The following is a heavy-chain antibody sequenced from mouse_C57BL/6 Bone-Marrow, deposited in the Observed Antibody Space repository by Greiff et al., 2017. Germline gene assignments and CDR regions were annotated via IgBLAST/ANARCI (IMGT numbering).Heavy chain of an antibody. D-gene: IGHD1-1*01. V-gene: IGHV1-59*01. CDR3: ARGGTTVVYFDY. J-gene: IGHJ2*01. CDR2: IDPSDSYT. CDR1: GYTFTSYW. Sequence: QVQLQQPGAELVRPGTSVKLSCKASGYTFTSYWMHWVKQRPGQGLEWIGVIDPSDSYTNYNQKFKGKATLTVDPSSSTAYMQLSSLTSEDSAVYYCARGGTTVVYFDYWGQGTTLTVSS.